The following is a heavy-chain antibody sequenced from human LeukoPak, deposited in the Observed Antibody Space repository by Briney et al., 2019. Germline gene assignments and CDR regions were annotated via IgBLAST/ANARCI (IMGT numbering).Heavy chain of an antibody. J-gene: IGHJ5*02. CDR2: IYYSGST. D-gene: IGHD3-22*01. CDR3: ARHAGSSGYYLNWFDP. CDR1: GGSISSSSYY. Sequence: SETLSLTCTVAGGSISSSSYYWGWIRQPPGKGVEWIGSIYYSGSTYYNPSLKSRVTISVDTSKNQFSLKLSSVTAADTAVYYCARHAGSSGYYLNWFDPWGQGTLVTVSS. V-gene: IGHV4-39*01.